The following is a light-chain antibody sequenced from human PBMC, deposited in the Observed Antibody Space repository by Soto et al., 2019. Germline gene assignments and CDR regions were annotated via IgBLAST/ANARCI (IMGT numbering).Light chain of an antibody. J-gene: IGKJ3*01. V-gene: IGKV1-39*01. CDR2: AAS. CDR3: QQSYSTFT. CDR1: QSISTY. Sequence: DIQMTQSPSSLSASVGDRVTITCRASQSISTYLNWYQQKPGKAPELLMYAASSLQSGVPPRFSGSGSGTDFTLTISSLQPEDFATYYCQQSYSTFTFGPGTKVDIK.